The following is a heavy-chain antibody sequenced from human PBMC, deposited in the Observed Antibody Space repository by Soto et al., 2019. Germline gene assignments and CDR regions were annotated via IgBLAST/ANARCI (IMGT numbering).Heavy chain of an antibody. CDR1: GFSFSNAW. CDR2: IKSKTDGGTT. Sequence: EVQRVESGGGLVQPGGSLRLSCAASGFSFSNAWMNWVRQAPGKGLEGVGRIKSKTDGGTTDYAAPVKGRFTISRDDSKNALYLQMNSLKTEDTAVYYCTTGLVKGRGAFDIWGQGTMVTVSS. J-gene: IGHJ3*02. CDR3: TTGLVKGRGAFDI. D-gene: IGHD2-21*01. V-gene: IGHV3-15*07.